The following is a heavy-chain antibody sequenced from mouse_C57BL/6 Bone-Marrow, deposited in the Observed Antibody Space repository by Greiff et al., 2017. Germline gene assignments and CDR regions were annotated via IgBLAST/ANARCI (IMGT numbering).Heavy chain of an antibody. CDR2: INPNNGGT. Sequence: EVQLQQSGPELVKPGASVKISCKASGYTFTDYYMNWVKQSHGKSLEWIGDINPNNGGTSYNQKFKGKATLTVDKSSSTAYMELRSLTSEDSAVYYCAREAYGKGYFDYWGQGTTLTVSS. V-gene: IGHV1-26*01. CDR1: GYTFTDYY. D-gene: IGHD2-1*01. CDR3: AREAYGKGYFDY. J-gene: IGHJ2*01.